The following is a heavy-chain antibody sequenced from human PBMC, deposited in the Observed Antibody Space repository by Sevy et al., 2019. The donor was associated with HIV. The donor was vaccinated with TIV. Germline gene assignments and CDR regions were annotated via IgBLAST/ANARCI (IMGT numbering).Heavy chain of an antibody. CDR2: ISWNSGSI. J-gene: IGHJ3*02. Sequence: SLRLSCAASGFTFDDYAMHWVRQAPGKGLEWVSGISWNSGSIGYADSVKGRFTISRDNAKNSLYLQMNSLRAEDTALYYCAKDTLPILGDCSGGSCGGAFDIWGQGTMVTVSS. CDR1: GFTFDDYA. V-gene: IGHV3-9*01. D-gene: IGHD2-15*01. CDR3: AKDTLPILGDCSGGSCGGAFDI.